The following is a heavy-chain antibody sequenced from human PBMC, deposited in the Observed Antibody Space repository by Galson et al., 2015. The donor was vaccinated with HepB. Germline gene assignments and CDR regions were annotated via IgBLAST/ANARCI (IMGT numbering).Heavy chain of an antibody. CDR3: AHRGGLGWYFDL. J-gene: IGHJ2*01. Sequence: PALVKPTQTLTLTCTFSGFSLSTSGMCVSWIRQPPGKALEWLARIDWDDDKYYSTSLKTRLTISKDTSKNQVVLTMTNMDPVDTATYYCAHRGGLGWYFDLWGRGTLVTVSS. CDR2: IDWDDDK. V-gene: IGHV2-70*12. CDR1: GFSLSTSGMC. D-gene: IGHD1-26*01.